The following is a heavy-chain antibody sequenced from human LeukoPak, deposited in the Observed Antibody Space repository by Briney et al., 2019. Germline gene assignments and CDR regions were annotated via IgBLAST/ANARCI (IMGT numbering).Heavy chain of an antibody. J-gene: IGHJ5*02. D-gene: IGHD3-10*01. CDR1: GFTVSSNY. V-gene: IGHV3-53*01. Sequence: PGGSLRLSCAASGFTVSSNYMSWVRQAPGKGLEWVSVIYSGGSTYYADCVKCRFTISRDNCKNTLYLQMNRLTAEATAVHYCARSHLITMVRGVISWFDPWGQGTLVTVSS. CDR3: ARSHLITMVRGVISWFDP. CDR2: IYSGGST.